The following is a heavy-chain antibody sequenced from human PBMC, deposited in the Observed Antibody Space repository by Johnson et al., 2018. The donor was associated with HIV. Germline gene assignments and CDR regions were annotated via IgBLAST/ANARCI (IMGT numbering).Heavy chain of an antibody. D-gene: IGHD3-22*01. Sequence: VQLVESGGGVVQPGRSLRLSCAASGFTFSSYAMHWVRQAPGKGLVWVSRINYDGTNTSYADFVKGRFTISRDNAKNTLFLQMNSLRAEDTAVYYCAIVVIRGDAFDLWGQGTTVTVSS. CDR1: GFTFSSYA. J-gene: IGHJ3*01. CDR3: AIVVIRGDAFDL. CDR2: INYDGTNT. V-gene: IGHV3-74*02.